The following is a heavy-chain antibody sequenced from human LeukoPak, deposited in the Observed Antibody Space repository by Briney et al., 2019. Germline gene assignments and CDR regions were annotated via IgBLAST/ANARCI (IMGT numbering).Heavy chain of an antibody. CDR2: INAGNGIT. Sequence: RWASVKVSCKASGYTFTSYAMHWVRQAPGQRLEWMGWINAGNGITKYSQKFQGRVTITRDTSASTAYMELSSLRSEDTAVYYCARDEITMVRGVTNGMDVWGKGTTVTVSS. D-gene: IGHD3-10*01. CDR1: GYTFTSYA. J-gene: IGHJ6*04. CDR3: ARDEITMVRGVTNGMDV. V-gene: IGHV1-3*01.